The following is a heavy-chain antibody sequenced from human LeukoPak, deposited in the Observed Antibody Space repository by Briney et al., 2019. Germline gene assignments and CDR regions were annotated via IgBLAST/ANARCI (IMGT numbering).Heavy chain of an antibody. Sequence: GGSLRLSCAASGFTFSSYAMSWVRQAPGKGLEWVSAISGSGGSTYYADSVKGRFTISRDNSKDTLYLQMNSLRAEDTAVYYCAKGLLELDGPFDYWGQGTLVTVSS. J-gene: IGHJ4*02. CDR2: ISGSGGST. CDR3: AKGLLELDGPFDY. V-gene: IGHV3-23*01. CDR1: GFTFSSYA. D-gene: IGHD3-3*01.